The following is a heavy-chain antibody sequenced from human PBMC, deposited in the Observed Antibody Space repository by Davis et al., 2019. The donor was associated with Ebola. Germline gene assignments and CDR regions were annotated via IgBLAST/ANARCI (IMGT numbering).Heavy chain of an antibody. J-gene: IGHJ6*02. D-gene: IGHD2-2*01. CDR3: ARDQQLRDYYYYGMDV. CDR2: INPNSGGT. V-gene: IGHV1-2*04. CDR1: GYTFTGYY. Sequence: ASVNVSCKASGYTFTGYYMHWVRQAPGQGLEWMGWINPNSGGTNYAQKFQGWVTMTRDTSISTAYMELSRLRSDDTAVYYCARDQQLRDYYYYGMDVWGQGTTVTVSS.